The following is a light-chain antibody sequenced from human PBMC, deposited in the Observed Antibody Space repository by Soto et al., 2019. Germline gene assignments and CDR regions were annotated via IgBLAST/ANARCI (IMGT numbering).Light chain of an antibody. CDR3: CSYAGSSSSI. Sequence: QSVLTQPASVSGSPGQSITISCSGTSSDVGTYNLVSWYQQYPGKASRPMVYEVTKRLSGVSNRFSGSKSGNTASLTISGLQPEDEADYYCCSYAGSSSSIFGTGTKVTVL. CDR2: EVT. CDR1: SSDVGTYNL. V-gene: IGLV2-23*02. J-gene: IGLJ1*01.